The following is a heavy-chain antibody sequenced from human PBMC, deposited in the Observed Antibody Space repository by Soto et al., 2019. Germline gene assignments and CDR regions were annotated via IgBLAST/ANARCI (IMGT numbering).Heavy chain of an antibody. V-gene: IGHV4-31*03. J-gene: IGHJ6*02. CDR2: IYYSGST. CDR3: ARDGGAVVPAAIYGGMDV. Sequence: SETLSLTCTVSGGSISSGGYYWSWIRQHPGKGLEWIGYIYYSGSTYYNPSLKSRVTISVDTSKNQFSLKLSSVTAAETAVYYCARDGGAVVPAAIYGGMDVWGQGTTVTVSS. CDR1: GGSISSGGYY. D-gene: IGHD2-2*01.